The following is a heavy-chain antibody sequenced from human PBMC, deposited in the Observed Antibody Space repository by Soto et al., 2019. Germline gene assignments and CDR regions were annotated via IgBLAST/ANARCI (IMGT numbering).Heavy chain of an antibody. D-gene: IGHD3-3*01. CDR2: TYYRSKWLT. Sequence: SQTLSLTCAISGDSVSAYRSAWNWIRQSPSRGLEWLGRTYYRSKWLTDYAVSVKSRLNISPDTTRNQFSLQLNSVNPEDTAVYCPARSRENWRDGMEDWGPGTTVEVSS. CDR3: ARSRENWRDGMED. V-gene: IGHV6-1*01. CDR1: GDSVSAYRSA. J-gene: IGHJ6*01.